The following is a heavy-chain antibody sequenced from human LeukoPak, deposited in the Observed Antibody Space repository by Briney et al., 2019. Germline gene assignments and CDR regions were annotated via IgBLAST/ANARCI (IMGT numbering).Heavy chain of an antibody. J-gene: IGHJ6*02. CDR2: ISYDGSNK. V-gene: IGHV3-30-3*01. CDR1: GFTFSSYA. Sequence: GGSLRLSCAASGFTFSSYAMHWVRQAPGKGLEWVAVISYDGSNKYYADSVKGRFTISRDNAKNSLYLQMNSLRAEDTAVYYCARGTYYDILTGPVMDVWGQGTTVTVSS. CDR3: ARGTYYDILTGPVMDV. D-gene: IGHD3-9*01.